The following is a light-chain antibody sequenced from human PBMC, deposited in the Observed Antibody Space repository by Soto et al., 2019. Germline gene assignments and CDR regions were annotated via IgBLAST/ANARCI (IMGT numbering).Light chain of an antibody. CDR1: QSVRSN. CDR3: QLYSSWPRT. J-gene: IGKJ1*01. Sequence: EIVMTQTQATLSVSPGERATLSCRASQSVRSNLAWYQQKPGQAPRPLIYDASTRATGIPARFSGSGSGTEFTLTISSLQSEDFAVYHCQLYSSWPRTFGQGTKVDVK. CDR2: DAS. V-gene: IGKV3D-15*01.